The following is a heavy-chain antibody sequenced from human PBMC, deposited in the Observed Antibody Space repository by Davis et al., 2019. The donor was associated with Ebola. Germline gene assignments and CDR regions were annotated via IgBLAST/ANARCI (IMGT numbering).Heavy chain of an antibody. V-gene: IGHV4-61*01. CDR3: ARAPSSTSCYSCYYYYYMDV. J-gene: IGHJ6*03. Sequence: PSETLSLTCTVSGGSASSGSYYWSWIRQPPGKGLEWIGYIYYSGSTNYNPSLKSRVTISVDTSKNQFSLKLSSVTAADTAVYYCARAPSSTSCYSCYYYYYMDVWGKGTTVTVSS. CDR1: GGSASSGSYY. D-gene: IGHD2-2*02. CDR2: IYYSGST.